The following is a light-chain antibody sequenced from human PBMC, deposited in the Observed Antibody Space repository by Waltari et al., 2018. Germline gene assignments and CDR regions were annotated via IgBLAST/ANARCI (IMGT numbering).Light chain of an antibody. CDR1: QNIRTY. J-gene: IGKJ1*01. CDR3: QKYNFAPWT. V-gene: IGKV1-39*01. Sequence: DIQMTQSPSSLSASIGDTITVTCRASQNIRTYLNWYQQKPAKAPKLLIFGASSLPRGVPSRFTGSASGTEFTLTITNLQPEDVGTYYCQKYNFAPWTFGQGTKVEI. CDR2: GAS.